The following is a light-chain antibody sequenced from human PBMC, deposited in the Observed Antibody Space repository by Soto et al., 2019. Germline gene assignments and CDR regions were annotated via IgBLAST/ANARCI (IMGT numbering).Light chain of an antibody. CDR1: HSVRCTY. Sequence: EIVLTQSPGTLSLSPGERATLSCRASHSVRCTYLAWYQQKPGLAPRLLIFGVSNRATGIPDRFSGSGSGTDFTLTISRLEPEDFAVYYCQQYGAYPLPCGGGPRVEIK. V-gene: IGKV3-20*01. J-gene: IGKJ4*01. CDR3: QQYGAYPLP. CDR2: GVS.